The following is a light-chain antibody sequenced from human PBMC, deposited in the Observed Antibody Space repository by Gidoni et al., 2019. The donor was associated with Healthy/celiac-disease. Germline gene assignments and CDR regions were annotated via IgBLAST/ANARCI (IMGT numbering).Light chain of an antibody. Sequence: EIVMKQSPATLSVSPGERATLSCRASQSVSSNLAWYQQKPSQAPRLLIYGASTRATGIPARFSGSGSVTEFTLTISSLQSEDFAVFYCQQYNNCPPVTFXQXPKLEIK. V-gene: IGKV3-15*01. CDR3: QQYNNCPPVT. CDR1: QSVSSN. CDR2: GAS. J-gene: IGKJ2*01.